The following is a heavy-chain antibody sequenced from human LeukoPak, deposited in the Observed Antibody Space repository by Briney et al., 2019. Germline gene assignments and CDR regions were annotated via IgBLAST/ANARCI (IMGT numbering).Heavy chain of an antibody. CDR2: ISAYNGNT. CDR3: ARVAAAGTLYRKDFDY. D-gene: IGHD6-13*01. Sequence: GASVKVSCKASGYTFTSYGISWVRQAPGQGLEWMGWISAYNGNTNYAQKLQGRVTMTTDTSTSTAYMELRSLRSDDTAVYYCARVAAAGTLYRKDFDYWGQGTLVTVSS. V-gene: IGHV1-18*01. CDR1: GYTFTSYG. J-gene: IGHJ4*02.